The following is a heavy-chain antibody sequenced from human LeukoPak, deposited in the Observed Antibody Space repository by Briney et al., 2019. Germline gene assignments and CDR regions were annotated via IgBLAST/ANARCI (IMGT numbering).Heavy chain of an antibody. D-gene: IGHD3-9*01. Sequence: SETLSLTCTVSGGSITGTSYFWGWIRQPPGKGLEWIGSMHYSGTTYYNPSLESRVAMSLDTSNNQFSLRLTSVTAADTANYYCARVDWRGEHAVDYWGQGTLVTVSS. CDR2: MHYSGTT. CDR3: ARVDWRGEHAVDY. V-gene: IGHV4-39*07. CDR1: GGSITGTSYF. J-gene: IGHJ4*02.